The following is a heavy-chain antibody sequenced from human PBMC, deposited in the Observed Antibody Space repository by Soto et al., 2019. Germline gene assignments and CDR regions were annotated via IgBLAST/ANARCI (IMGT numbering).Heavy chain of an antibody. V-gene: IGHV3-21*01. CDR3: ASSYDSSGYYYSGY. CDR1: GFTFSSYS. J-gene: IGHJ4*02. D-gene: IGHD3-22*01. Sequence: EVQLVESGGGLVKPGGSLRLSCAASGFTFSSYSMNWVRQAPGKGLEWVSSISSSSSYIYYADSVKGRFTISRDNAKNSLYLQMNSLRAEDTAVYYCASSYDSSGYYYSGYWGQGTLVTVSS. CDR2: ISSSSSYI.